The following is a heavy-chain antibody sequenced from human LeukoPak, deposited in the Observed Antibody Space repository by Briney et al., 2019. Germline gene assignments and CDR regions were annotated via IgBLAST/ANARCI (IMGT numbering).Heavy chain of an antibody. Sequence: SETLSLTCTVSGDSISSTNYYWGWIRQPPGKGLEWIGNIYYSGSAYYNPSLKSRVTISVDTSRNQFSLKLSSVTAADTAVYYCARVQSGYEYYMDVWGKGTTVTVSS. V-gene: IGHV4-39*07. D-gene: IGHD3-22*01. J-gene: IGHJ6*03. CDR1: GDSISSTNYY. CDR3: ARVQSGYEYYMDV. CDR2: IYYSGSA.